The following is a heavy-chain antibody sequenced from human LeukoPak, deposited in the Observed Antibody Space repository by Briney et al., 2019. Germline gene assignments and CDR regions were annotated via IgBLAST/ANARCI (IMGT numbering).Heavy chain of an antibody. V-gene: IGHV3-7*01. J-gene: IGHJ4*02. D-gene: IGHD3-22*01. CDR3: ARDQGGYYYDSSGYSVFDY. CDR2: IKQDGSEK. Sequence: PGGSLRLSCAASGFTFSSYWMSWVRQAPGKGLEWVANIKQDGSEKYYVDSVKGRFTISRDNAKNSLYLQMNSLRAEDTAVYYCARDQGGYYYDSSGYSVFDYWGQGTLVTVSS. CDR1: GFTFSSYW.